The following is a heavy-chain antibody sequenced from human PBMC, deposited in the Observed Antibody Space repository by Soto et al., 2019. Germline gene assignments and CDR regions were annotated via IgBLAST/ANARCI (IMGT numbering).Heavy chain of an antibody. CDR1: GFTFSSYG. Sequence: VQLVESGGGVVQPGRSLRLSCAASGFTFSSYGMHWVRQAPGKGLEWVAVISYDGSNKYYADSVKGRFTISRDNSKNTLYLQMNSLRAEDTAVYYCAKDGSSKGLDYWGQGTLVTVSS. CDR2: ISYDGSNK. CDR3: AKDGSSKGLDY. D-gene: IGHD4-4*01. V-gene: IGHV3-30*18. J-gene: IGHJ4*02.